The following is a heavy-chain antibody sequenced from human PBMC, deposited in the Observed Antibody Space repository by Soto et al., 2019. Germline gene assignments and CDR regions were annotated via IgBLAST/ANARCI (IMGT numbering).Heavy chain of an antibody. CDR2: VNGGDGNT. Sequence: QVQLVQSGAEVKKPGASVKISCKASGYTFSTFAIHWVRQAPGQRPEWMGWVNGGDGNTRFSQNCQGRVTLTRDASATTAYMELSSLRSEDTAVYYCARSSGWYALDIWGQGTMVSVSS. CDR1: GYTFSTFA. CDR3: ARSSGWYALDI. D-gene: IGHD6-19*01. J-gene: IGHJ3*02. V-gene: IGHV1-3*01.